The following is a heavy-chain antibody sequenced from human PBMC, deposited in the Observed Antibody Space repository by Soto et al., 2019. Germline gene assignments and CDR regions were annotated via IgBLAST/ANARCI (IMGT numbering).Heavy chain of an antibody. D-gene: IGHD6-13*01. Sequence: QVQLVESGGGVVQPGRSLRHSCAASGFTFSSYGMHWVRQAPGKGLEWVAVIWYDGSNKYYADSVKGRFTISRDNSKNTLYLQMNSLRAEDTAVYYCARAYSSSWPFDYWGQGTLVTVSS. CDR3: ARAYSSSWPFDY. CDR1: GFTFSSYG. CDR2: IWYDGSNK. V-gene: IGHV3-33*01. J-gene: IGHJ4*02.